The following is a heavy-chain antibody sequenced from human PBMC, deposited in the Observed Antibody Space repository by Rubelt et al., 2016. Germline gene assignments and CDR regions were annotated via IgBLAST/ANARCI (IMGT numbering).Heavy chain of an antibody. Sequence: PGRSLRLSCASSGFPFEDCVMHWVRQVPGKGLEWVSGISWNSAMLQYADSVKGRFTISRDNAKNSLHLQMSSLRAEDTALYYCAKDSKSDSSMDYYWHYGMDVWGQGTTVSVSS. V-gene: IGHV3-9*01. CDR1: GFPFEDCV. D-gene: IGHD3-22*01. J-gene: IGHJ6*02. CDR3: AKDSKSDSSMDYYWHYGMDV. CDR2: ISWNSAML.